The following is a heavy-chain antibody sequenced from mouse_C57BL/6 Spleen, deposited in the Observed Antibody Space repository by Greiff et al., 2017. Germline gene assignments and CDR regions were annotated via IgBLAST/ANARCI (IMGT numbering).Heavy chain of an antibody. CDR2: IYPGGGYT. Sequence: QVQLQQSGAELVRPGTSVKMSCKASGYTFTNYWIGWAKQRPGHGLEWIGDIYPGGGYTNYNEKFKGKATLTADKSSSTAYMQFSSLTSEDSAIYYCARRGYDYDDEGFDYWGQGTTLTVSS. CDR1: GYTFTNYW. V-gene: IGHV1-63*01. D-gene: IGHD2-4*01. CDR3: ARRGYDYDDEGFDY. J-gene: IGHJ2*01.